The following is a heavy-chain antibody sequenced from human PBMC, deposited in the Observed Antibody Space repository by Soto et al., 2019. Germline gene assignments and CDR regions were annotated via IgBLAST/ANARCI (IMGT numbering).Heavy chain of an antibody. CDR2: INTYDGNT. CDR3: AASQQFEY. Sequence: QVQLVQSGAEVKKHGASVKVSCKASGYTFTIYGINWVRQAPGQGLEWMGWINTYDGNTNHAQKFKGRVTMTTDTSTSTAYLELRRLISADTHVYYFAASQQFEYWGQGTLVTFSS. D-gene: IGHD6-13*01. CDR1: GYTFTIYG. J-gene: IGHJ4*02. V-gene: IGHV1-18*01.